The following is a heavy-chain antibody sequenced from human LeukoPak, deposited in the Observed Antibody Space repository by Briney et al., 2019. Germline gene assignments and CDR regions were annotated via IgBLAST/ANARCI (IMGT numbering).Heavy chain of an antibody. J-gene: IGHJ3*02. Sequence: PSETLSLTCSVSGYSISSGNYWGWIRLPPGKGLEWNGYIYYSGSTNYNPSLKSRVTISVDTSKNQFSLKLSSVTAADTAVYYCARYSSGWYSGEAFDIWGQGTMVTVSS. CDR2: IYYSGST. V-gene: IGHV4-61*01. D-gene: IGHD6-19*01. CDR3: ARYSSGWYSGEAFDI. CDR1: GYSISSGNY.